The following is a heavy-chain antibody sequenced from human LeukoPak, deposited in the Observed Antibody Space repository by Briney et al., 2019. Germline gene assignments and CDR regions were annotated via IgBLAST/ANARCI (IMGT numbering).Heavy chain of an antibody. Sequence: GESLKISCKGSGYSFTSYWIGWVRQMPGKGLEWMGIIYPGDSDTRYSPSFQGQVTISADKSITTAYLQWSSLKASDTAMYYCARRRDLYSGSYYPFDYWGQGTLVTVSS. CDR1: GYSFTSYW. J-gene: IGHJ4*02. D-gene: IGHD1-26*01. CDR3: ARRRDLYSGSYYPFDY. CDR2: IYPGDSDT. V-gene: IGHV5-51*01.